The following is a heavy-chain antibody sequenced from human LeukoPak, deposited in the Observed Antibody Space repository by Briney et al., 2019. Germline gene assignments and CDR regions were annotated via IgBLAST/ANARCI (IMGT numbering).Heavy chain of an antibody. CDR3: YCSSATCYALAL. CDR2: ISSSSSDI. V-gene: IGHV3-21*04. J-gene: IGHJ4*02. CDR1: GFTFSSYS. Sequence: PGGSLRLSCAASGFTFSSYSMSWVRQAPGKGLEWVSSISSSSSDISYADSVKGRFTISRDNAKSSLLLQMNSLRAEDTAVYYCYCSSATCYALALWGQGALVTVSS. D-gene: IGHD2-2*01.